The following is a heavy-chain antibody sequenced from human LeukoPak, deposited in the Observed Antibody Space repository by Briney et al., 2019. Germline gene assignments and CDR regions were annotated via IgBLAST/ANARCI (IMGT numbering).Heavy chain of an antibody. CDR1: GYSFTSYW. CDR3: ATDSSGRSTDFDY. J-gene: IGHJ4*02. CDR2: IYPGDSDT. D-gene: IGHD6-19*01. V-gene: IGHV5-51*01. Sequence: GESLKIPCKGSGYSFTSYWIGWVRQMPGKGLEWMGIIYPGDSDTRYSPSFQGQVTISADKSISTAYLQWSSLKASDTAMYYCATDSSGRSTDFDYWGQGTLVTVSS.